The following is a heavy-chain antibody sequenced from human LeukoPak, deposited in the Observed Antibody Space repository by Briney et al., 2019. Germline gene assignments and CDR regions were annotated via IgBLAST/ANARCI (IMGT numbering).Heavy chain of an antibody. CDR1: GFTFSSYG. CDR2: IWYDGSNK. CDR3: ARWEVDY. Sequence: GGSLRLSCAASGFTFSSYGMHWVRQAPGKGLEWVALIWYDGSNKYYADSVKGRFTISRDNSKNTLYLQMNSLRVEDTAVYYCARWEVDYWGQGTLVTVSS. J-gene: IGHJ4*02. D-gene: IGHD1-26*01. V-gene: IGHV3-33*01.